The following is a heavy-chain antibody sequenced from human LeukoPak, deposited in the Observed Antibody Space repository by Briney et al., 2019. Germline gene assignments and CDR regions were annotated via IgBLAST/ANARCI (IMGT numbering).Heavy chain of an antibody. CDR2: FDPEDGEA. V-gene: IGHV1-24*01. CDR1: GYTLTELS. J-gene: IGHJ5*02. CDR3: ATVIAAHPNWFDP. Sequence: GASVKVSCKVSGYTLTELSMHWVRQAPGKGLEWMGGFDPEDGEAIYAQKFQGRVTMTEDTSTDTAYMELSSLRSEDTAVYYCATVIAAHPNWFDPWGQGTLVTVSS. D-gene: IGHD6-6*01.